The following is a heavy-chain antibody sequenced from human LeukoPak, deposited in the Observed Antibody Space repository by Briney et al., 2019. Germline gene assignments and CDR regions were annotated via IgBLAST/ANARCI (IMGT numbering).Heavy chain of an antibody. V-gene: IGHV1-18*01. Sequence: GASVKVSCKASGYTFTSYGISWVRQATGQGLEWMGWISAYNGDTNYAQKLQGRVTMTTDTSTSTAYMELRSLRSDDTAVYYCARGRSIVGATIGDRYYYYGMDVWGQGTTVTVSS. CDR1: GYTFTSYG. J-gene: IGHJ6*02. CDR3: ARGRSIVGATIGDRYYYYGMDV. CDR2: ISAYNGDT. D-gene: IGHD1-26*01.